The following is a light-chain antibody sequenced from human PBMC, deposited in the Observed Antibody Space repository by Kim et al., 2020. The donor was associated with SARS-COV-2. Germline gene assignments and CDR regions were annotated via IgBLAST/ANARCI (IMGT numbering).Light chain of an antibody. CDR2: SNN. CDR1: SSNIGSNT. J-gene: IGLJ3*02. V-gene: IGLV1-44*01. CDR3: AAWDDRLNGWV. Sequence: GQRVTIWCSGSSSNIGSNTVNWYQQLPGTAPKVLIYSNNQRPSGVPDRFSGSKSGTSASLAISGLQSEDEADYHCAAWDDRLNGWVFGGGTQLTVL.